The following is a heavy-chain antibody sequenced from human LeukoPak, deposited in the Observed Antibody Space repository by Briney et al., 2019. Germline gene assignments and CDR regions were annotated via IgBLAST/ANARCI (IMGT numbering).Heavy chain of an antibody. D-gene: IGHD1-26*01. J-gene: IGHJ5*02. CDR2: ISTNSDIR. CDR3: ARDWDAMNNCFDP. CDR1: GYTFTNYG. Sequence: ASVKVSCKASGYTFTNYGISWVRRAPGQGLEWMGWISTNSDIRTYAQTLQGRFTMTTDTATTTAYMELNNLTFDDTAVYYCARDWDAMNNCFDPRGQGTPVTVSS. V-gene: IGHV1-18*01.